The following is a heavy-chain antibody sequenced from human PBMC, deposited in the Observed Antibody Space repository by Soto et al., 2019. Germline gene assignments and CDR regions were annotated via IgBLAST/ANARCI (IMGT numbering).Heavy chain of an antibody. CDR3: ARKDVVPNCSGGSCYVYGMDV. D-gene: IGHD2-15*01. J-gene: IGHJ6*02. Sequence: SVKVSCKASGGTFSSYAISWVRQAPGQGLEWMGGIIPIFGTANYAQKFQGRVTITADKSTSTAYMELSSLRSEDTAVYYCARKDVVPNCSGGSCYVYGMDVWGQGTTVTVS. CDR2: IIPIFGTA. CDR1: GGTFSSYA. V-gene: IGHV1-69*06.